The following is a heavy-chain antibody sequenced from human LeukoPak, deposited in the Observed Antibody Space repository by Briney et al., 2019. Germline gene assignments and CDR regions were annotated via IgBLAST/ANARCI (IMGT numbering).Heavy chain of an antibody. D-gene: IGHD6-6*01. CDR1: GFTFSSYW. J-gene: IGHJ4*02. CDR2: IKQDGSEK. V-gene: IGHV3-7*01. CDR3: ARGATRMASARILG. Sequence: GGSLRLSCAASGFTFSSYWMSWVRQAPGKGLEWVANIKQDGSEKYYVDSVKGRFTISRDNAKNSLYLQMNSLRAEDTAVYYCARGATRMASARILGWGQGTLVTVSS.